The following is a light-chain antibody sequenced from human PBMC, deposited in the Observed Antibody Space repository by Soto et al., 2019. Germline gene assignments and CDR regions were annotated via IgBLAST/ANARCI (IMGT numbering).Light chain of an antibody. Sequence: QSVLTQPASVSGSPGQSITISCNGTSSDVGGYNYVSWYQQHPGKAPKFMIYDVSNRPSGVSNRFSGSKSGNTASLTISGLRADDEADYYCSSYTSSNTLVFGTGTKVTVL. CDR2: DVS. CDR3: SSYTSSNTLV. V-gene: IGLV2-14*01. CDR1: SSDVGGYNY. J-gene: IGLJ1*01.